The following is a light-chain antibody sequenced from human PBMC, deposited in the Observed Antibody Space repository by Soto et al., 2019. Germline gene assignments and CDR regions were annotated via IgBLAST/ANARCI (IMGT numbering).Light chain of an antibody. J-gene: IGLJ1*01. Sequence: QSALTQPPSASGSPGQSVTISCTGTSSDVGGYTYVSWYQQNPGKVPKLMIYEVNKRPSGVPDRFSGSKSGNPASLTVSGLQAEDEADYYCTSYAGGNNVFGTGTKVTVL. V-gene: IGLV2-8*01. CDR2: EVN. CDR1: SSDVGGYTY. CDR3: TSYAGGNNV.